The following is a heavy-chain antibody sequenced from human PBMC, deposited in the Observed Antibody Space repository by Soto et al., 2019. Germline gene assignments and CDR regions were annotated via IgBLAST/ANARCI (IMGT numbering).Heavy chain of an antibody. V-gene: IGHV3-9*01. CDR2: ISWNSGSI. CDR3: AKDVSSSWYGLFDY. D-gene: IGHD6-13*01. CDR1: GFTFDDYA. J-gene: IGHJ4*02. Sequence: GGSLRLSCAASGFTFDDYAMHWVRQAPGKGLEWVSGISWNSGSIGYADSVKGRFTISRDNAKNSLYLQMNSLRAEDTALYYCAKDVSSSWYGLFDYWGQGTLVTVSS.